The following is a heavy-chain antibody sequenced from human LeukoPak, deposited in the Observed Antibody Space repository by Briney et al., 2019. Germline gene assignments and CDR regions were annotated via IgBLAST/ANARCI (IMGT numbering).Heavy chain of an antibody. CDR2: IKQYGSEK. D-gene: IGHD3-10*01. Sequence: GGSLRLSCVVSGFTFNTYWMSWVRQAPGKGLEWVANIKQYGSEKYYVDSVKGRFTISRDNAKNSLYLQMNSLRGEDTAVYYCARFLGSGSYYYYYYYALDVWGQGTTVAVSS. J-gene: IGHJ6*02. CDR3: ARFLGSGSYYYYYYYALDV. CDR1: GFTFNTYW. V-gene: IGHV3-7*01.